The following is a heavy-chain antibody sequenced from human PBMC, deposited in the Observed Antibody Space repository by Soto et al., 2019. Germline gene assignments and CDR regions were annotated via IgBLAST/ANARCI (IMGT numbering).Heavy chain of an antibody. CDR2: IYYSGST. J-gene: IGHJ4*02. D-gene: IGHD3-22*01. V-gene: IGHV4-31*03. CDR3: ARAKETVYYYDSSGYGIDY. CDR1: GGSISSGGYY. Sequence: SETLSLTCTVSGGSISSGGYYWSWIRQHPGKGLEWIGYIYYSGSTYYNPSLKSRVTISVDTSKNQFSLKLSSVTAADTAVYYCARAKETVYYYDSSGYGIDYWGQGTLVTV.